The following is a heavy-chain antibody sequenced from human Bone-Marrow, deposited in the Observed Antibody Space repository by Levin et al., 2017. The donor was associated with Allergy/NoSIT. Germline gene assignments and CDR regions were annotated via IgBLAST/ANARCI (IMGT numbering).Heavy chain of an antibody. CDR2: IYPSGTT. CDR3: ARVSAVAGTRKFDY. Sequence: MSSETLSLTCTVSGGSINSYYWNWIRQTPGKGLEWIGFIYPSGTTNYNPSLKSRVTISLDTSENQFSLKLSSVTAADTAVYYCARVSAVAGTRKFDYWGQGTLVTVSS. CDR1: GGSINSYY. D-gene: IGHD6-19*01. V-gene: IGHV4-59*01. J-gene: IGHJ4*02.